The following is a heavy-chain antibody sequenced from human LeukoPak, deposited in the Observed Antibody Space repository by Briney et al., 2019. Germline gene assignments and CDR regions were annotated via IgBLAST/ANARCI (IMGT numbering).Heavy chain of an antibody. CDR2: ISSSSSYI. J-gene: IGHJ4*02. CDR3: ARSFLSIAAAATDY. D-gene: IGHD6-13*01. CDR1: GFTLSSYS. Sequence: GGSLRLSCAASGFTLSSYSMNWVSQAPGKGLEWVSSISSSSSYIYYADSVKGRFTISRDNAKNSLYLQMNSLRAEDTAVYYCARSFLSIAAAATDYWAQGTLVTVSS. V-gene: IGHV3-21*04.